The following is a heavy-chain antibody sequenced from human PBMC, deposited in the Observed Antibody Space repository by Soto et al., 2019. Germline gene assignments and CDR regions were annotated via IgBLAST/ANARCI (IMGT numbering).Heavy chain of an antibody. CDR1: GFTFSSYG. Sequence: GGSLRLSCAASGFTFSSYGMHWVRQAPGKGLEWVAVISYDGSNKYYADSVKGRFTISRDNSKNTLYLQMNSLRAEDTAVYYCAKDFLTIFGVAPKRYYYYGMDVWGQGTTVTVSS. V-gene: IGHV3-30*18. J-gene: IGHJ6*02. D-gene: IGHD3-3*01. CDR2: ISYDGSNK. CDR3: AKDFLTIFGVAPKRYYYYGMDV.